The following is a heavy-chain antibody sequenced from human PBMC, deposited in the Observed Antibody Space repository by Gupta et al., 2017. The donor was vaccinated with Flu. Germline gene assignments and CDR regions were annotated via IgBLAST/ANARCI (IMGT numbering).Heavy chain of an antibody. J-gene: IGHJ4*02. V-gene: IGHV3-49*04. CDR3: TRETYTAMVWIDY. CDR2: IRSKAYGGTT. Sequence: EVQLVESGGGLVQPGRSLRLSCTASGFTFGDYAMSWVREAPGKGLEWVGFIRSKAYGGTTEYAASVKGRFTISRDDSKSIAYLQMNSLKTEDTAVYYCTRETYTAMVWIDYWGQGTLVTVSS. CDR1: GFTFGDYA. D-gene: IGHD5-18*01.